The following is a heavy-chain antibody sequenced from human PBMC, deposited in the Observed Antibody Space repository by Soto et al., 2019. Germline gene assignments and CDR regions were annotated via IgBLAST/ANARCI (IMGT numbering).Heavy chain of an antibody. CDR1: DGSIRSYY. Sequence: SETLSLTCTVSDGSIRSYYWSWIRQPPGKGLEWIGYIYQSGTTTYNPSLKSRVTMSIDTSKNQVSLKLSSLTAADTAVYYCAREDTRWFDPWGQGTLVTVSS. J-gene: IGHJ5*02. D-gene: IGHD3-3*01. CDR2: IYQSGTT. V-gene: IGHV4-59*01. CDR3: AREDTRWFDP.